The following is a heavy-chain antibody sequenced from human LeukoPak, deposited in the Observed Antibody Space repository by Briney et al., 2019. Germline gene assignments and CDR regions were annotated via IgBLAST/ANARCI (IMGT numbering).Heavy chain of an antibody. Sequence: GRSLRLSCAASGFTFSSHGMHWVRQAPGKGLEWVAVIWYDGSNKYYADSVKGRFTISRDNSKNTLYLQMNSLRAEDTAVYYCARDAEYSSSWYRDSSGWYLGYWGQGTLVTVSS. CDR3: ARDAEYSSSWYRDSSGWYLGY. D-gene: IGHD6-13*01. V-gene: IGHV3-33*01. J-gene: IGHJ4*02. CDR1: GFTFSSHG. CDR2: IWYDGSNK.